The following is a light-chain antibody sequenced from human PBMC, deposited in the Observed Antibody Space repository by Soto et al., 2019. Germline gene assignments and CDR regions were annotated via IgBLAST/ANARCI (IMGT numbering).Light chain of an antibody. CDR1: QSLVHSDGNMY. CDR3: MQGTHWPRT. J-gene: IGKJ1*01. Sequence: DVVMTQSPLSLPVTLGQPASISCRSSQSLVHSDGNMYLNWFQQRPGHSPRRLIYEVSNRDSGVPDRFSGSGSGTDFTLIISRVEAEDVGIYYCMQGTHWPRTFGLGTKVEI. CDR2: EVS. V-gene: IGKV2-30*02.